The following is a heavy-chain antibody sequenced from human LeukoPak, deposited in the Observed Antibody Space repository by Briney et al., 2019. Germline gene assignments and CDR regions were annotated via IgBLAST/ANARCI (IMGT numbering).Heavy chain of an antibody. CDR3: AEEPPSDSSGYLGY. Sequence: GGSLRLSCAASGFTFSSYGMHWVRQAPGKGLEWVAFIRYDGSNKYYADSVKGRFTISRDNSKNTLYLQMNSLRAEDTAVYYCAEEPPSDSSGYLGYWGQGTLVTVSS. D-gene: IGHD3-22*01. CDR2: IRYDGSNK. CDR1: GFTFSSYG. J-gene: IGHJ4*02. V-gene: IGHV3-30*02.